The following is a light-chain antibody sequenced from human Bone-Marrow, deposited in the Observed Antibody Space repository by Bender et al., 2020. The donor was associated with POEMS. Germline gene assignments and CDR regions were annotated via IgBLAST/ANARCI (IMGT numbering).Light chain of an antibody. V-gene: IGLV3-25*02. J-gene: IGLJ2*01. CDR3: YSTDSSATSLV. Sequence: SHELTQPPSVSVSPGQTARITCSADALANQYTFWYQQKPGQAPVLVIYKDSERPSGISERFSGSRSGTMATLTISWAQVEDEADYYCYSTDSSATSLVFGGGTKLTVL. CDR2: KDS. CDR1: ALANQY.